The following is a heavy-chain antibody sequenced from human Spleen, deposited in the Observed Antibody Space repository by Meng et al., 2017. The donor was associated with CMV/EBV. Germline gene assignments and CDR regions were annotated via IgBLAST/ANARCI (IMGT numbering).Heavy chain of an antibody. CDR3: AKDEVGASILGNFQN. J-gene: IGHJ1*01. V-gene: IGHV3-23*03. CDR2: IYSGGSST. CDR1: GFTFSSYA. Sequence: GESLKISCAASGFTFSSYAMSWVRQAPGKGLEWVSVIYSGGSSTYYADSVKGRFTISRDNSKNTLYLQMNSLRAEDTAVYYCAKDEVGASILGNFQNWGPGTLVTVSS. D-gene: IGHD1-26*01.